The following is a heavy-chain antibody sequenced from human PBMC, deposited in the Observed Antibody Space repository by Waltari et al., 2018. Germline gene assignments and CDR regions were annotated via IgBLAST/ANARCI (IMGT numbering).Heavy chain of an antibody. D-gene: IGHD3-16*01. CDR1: GYTFTDYY. Sequence: QAQLVQSGAEVREPGASVKVSCKASGYTFTDYYIQWVRQAPGQGLEWMGWINANSGGTKFAQKFQGRVTMTRDTSTRTAYMDLGRLRSDDTAVYYCASLREGDYAFDIWGQGTMVTVSS. CDR3: ASLREGDYAFDI. J-gene: IGHJ3*02. V-gene: IGHV1-2*02. CDR2: INANSGGT.